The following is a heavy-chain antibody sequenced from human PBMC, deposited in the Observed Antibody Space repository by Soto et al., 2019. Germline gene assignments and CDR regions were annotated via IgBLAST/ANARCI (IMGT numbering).Heavy chain of an antibody. CDR2: IYSSGST. CDR3: ARGYYDSRGYSNPFDN. CDR1: GDSVSSYNYY. J-gene: IGHJ4*02. V-gene: IGHV4-61*01. Sequence: PSETLSLTCAVSGDSVSSYNYYWSWIRQSPGKGLEWIGYIYSSGSTNYNPSLKSRVTISIDTSKNQFSLKLSSVTAADTAVYFCARGYYDSRGYSNPFDNWGQGTLVTVSS. D-gene: IGHD3-22*01.